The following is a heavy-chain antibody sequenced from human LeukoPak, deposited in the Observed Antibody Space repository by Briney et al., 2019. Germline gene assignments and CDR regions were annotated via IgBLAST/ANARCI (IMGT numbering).Heavy chain of an antibody. CDR1: GYTFSDYY. J-gene: IGHJ5*02. V-gene: IGHV1-46*01. Sequence: ASVKVSCKASGYTFSDYYIHWVRQAPGQGPEWMGIINPGGGSTSYAQKFQGRVIMTSDMSTSTVNMELSSLRSEDTAVYYCARDLGIVVVPAAIRRKSNWFDPWGQGTLVTVSS. D-gene: IGHD2-2*02. CDR2: INPGGGST. CDR3: ARDLGIVVVPAAIRRKSNWFDP.